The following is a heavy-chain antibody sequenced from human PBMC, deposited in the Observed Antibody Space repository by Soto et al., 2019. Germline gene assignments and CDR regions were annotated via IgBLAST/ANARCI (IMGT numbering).Heavy chain of an antibody. CDR3: ARGPSYSDSYFDH. Sequence: QEQLVESGGGAVQPGGSRRLSCAASEFTFSNYAMHWVRQAPGKGLQWLAVISYDGNNKYYADSVEGRFTISRDNSKNTVYLQMNSLRLEDTAVYYCARGPSYSDSYFDHWGQGTLVTVSS. CDR2: ISYDGNNK. CDR1: EFTFSNYA. J-gene: IGHJ4*02. D-gene: IGHD4-17*01. V-gene: IGHV3-30*03.